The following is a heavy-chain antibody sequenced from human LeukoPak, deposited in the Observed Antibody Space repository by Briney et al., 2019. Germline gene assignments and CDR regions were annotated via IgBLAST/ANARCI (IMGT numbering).Heavy chain of an antibody. CDR3: AKGMVYLRPAPCDY. CDR1: GFTFSSYA. CDR2: IRGSGTST. D-gene: IGHD2-8*01. Sequence: GGSLRLSCVASGFTFSSYAMNWVRQAPGKGLDWVSAIRGSGTSTYYADSVKGRFTIFRDNSKNTLYLQLSSLRAEDTAVYYCAKGMVYLRPAPCDYWGQGTLVTVSS. V-gene: IGHV3-23*01. J-gene: IGHJ4*02.